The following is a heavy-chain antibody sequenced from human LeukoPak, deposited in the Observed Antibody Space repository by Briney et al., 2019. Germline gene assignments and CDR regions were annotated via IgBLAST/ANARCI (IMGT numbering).Heavy chain of an antibody. D-gene: IGHD2-2*02. J-gene: IGHJ3*02. CDR2: ITNWNGGST. V-gene: IGHV3-20*04. CDR3: ARCSRSSTDCYSAFDI. Sequence: GGSLRLSCEASGFSFDDYGMSWVRQSTGKGLEGVSAITNWNGGSTGYSDSVRGRFTIYRDNAKNSLYLHMNSLRAEDTALYYCARCSRSSTDCYSAFDIWGQGTMVTVSS. CDR1: GFSFDDYG.